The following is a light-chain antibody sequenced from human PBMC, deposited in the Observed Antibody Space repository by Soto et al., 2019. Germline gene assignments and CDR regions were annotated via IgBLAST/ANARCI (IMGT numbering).Light chain of an antibody. CDR2: DNY. V-gene: IGLV1-51*01. J-gene: IGLJ1*01. CDR1: SSTIGNNY. Sequence: QSVLTQPPSVPAAPGQKVTISCSGTSSTIGNNYVSWYQHVPGTAPKLLIYDNYKRPSGIPDRFSGSKSGTSATLGITGLQTGDEADYYCGTWDNSLGVFYVFGTGTKVTV. CDR3: GTWDNSLGVFYV.